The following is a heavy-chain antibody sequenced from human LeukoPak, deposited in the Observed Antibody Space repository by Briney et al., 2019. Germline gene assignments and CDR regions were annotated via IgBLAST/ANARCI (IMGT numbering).Heavy chain of an antibody. V-gene: IGHV3-23*01. CDR3: PKTSYDILTGYHN. J-gene: IGHJ4*02. Sequence: GGSLRLSCAASGFTFSSYAMSWVRQAPGKGLEWVSAISGSGGSTYYADSVKGRFTISRDNSKNTLFLQMNSLRAEDTAVYYCPKTSYDILTGYHNWGQGTLVTVSS. CDR2: ISGSGGST. D-gene: IGHD3-9*01. CDR1: GFTFSSYA.